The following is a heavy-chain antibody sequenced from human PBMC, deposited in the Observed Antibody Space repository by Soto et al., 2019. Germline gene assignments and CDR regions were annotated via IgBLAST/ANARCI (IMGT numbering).Heavy chain of an antibody. V-gene: IGHV1-69*13. CDR3: ATHNTVDTAMVWFYYGMDV. CDR2: IIPIFGTA. D-gene: IGHD5-18*01. Sequence: GASVKVSCKASGGTFSSYAISWVRQAPGQGLEWMGGIIPIFGTANYAQKFQGRVTITADESTSTAYMELSSLRSEDTAVYYCATHNTVDTAMVWFYYGMDVWGQGTTVTVSS. CDR1: GGTFSSYA. J-gene: IGHJ6*02.